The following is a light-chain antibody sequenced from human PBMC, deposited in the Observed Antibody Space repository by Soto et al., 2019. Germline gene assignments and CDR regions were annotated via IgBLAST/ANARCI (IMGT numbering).Light chain of an antibody. CDR3: CSYADSSYV. CDR1: SSDVGGYKY. Sequence: QSALTQPRSVSGSPGQSVTISCTGTSSDVGGYKYVSWYQQHPDKAPKVMIYDVSERPSGVPDRFSGSKSGNTASLTISGLQAEDEADYYCCSYADSSYVFGTGTQLTVL. V-gene: IGLV2-11*01. J-gene: IGLJ1*01. CDR2: DVS.